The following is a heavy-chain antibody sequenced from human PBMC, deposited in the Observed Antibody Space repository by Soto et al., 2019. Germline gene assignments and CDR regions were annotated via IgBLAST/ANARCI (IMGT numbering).Heavy chain of an antibody. CDR3: THRGYSSSRGFDY. CDR2: IYWDDDK. J-gene: IGHJ4*02. CDR1: GFSLTTIGVG. Sequence: QITLKESGPTLVKPTQTLTLTCTFSGFSLTTIGVGVGWIRQPPGKALEWLALIYWDDDKSYSPSLKSRLTITTDTSKNQVVLTMINMDPVDTATYYCTHRGYSSSRGFDYWGQGILVTVSS. D-gene: IGHD5-12*01. V-gene: IGHV2-5*02.